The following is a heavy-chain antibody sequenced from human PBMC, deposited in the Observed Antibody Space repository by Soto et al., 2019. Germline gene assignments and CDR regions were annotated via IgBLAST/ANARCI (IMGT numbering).Heavy chain of an antibody. CDR2: IYWDDDE. Sequence: QITLKESGPTLVKPTQTLTLTCTFSGFSLTTSGVAVGWIRQPPGQALEWLALIYWDDDERYNPSLKSRLTXTXDXXKNQVVPTMSNMDPVDTATYYCAHRPTFGQIVFDFWGQGTLVTVSS. D-gene: IGHD3-10*01. CDR3: AHRPTFGQIVFDF. V-gene: IGHV2-5*02. CDR1: GFSLTTSGVA. J-gene: IGHJ4*02.